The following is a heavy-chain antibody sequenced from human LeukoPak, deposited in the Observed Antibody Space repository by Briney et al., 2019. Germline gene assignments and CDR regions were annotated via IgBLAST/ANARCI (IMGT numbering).Heavy chain of an antibody. CDR1: GYTFTSYG. Sequence: GASVKVSCKASGYTFTSYGISWVRQAPGKGLEWMGGFDPEDGETIYAQKFQGRVTMTEDTSTDTAYMELSSLRSEDTAVYYCATGDRQYYYDSSGYLDYWGQGTLVTVSS. J-gene: IGHJ4*02. CDR3: ATGDRQYYYDSSGYLDY. V-gene: IGHV1-24*01. D-gene: IGHD3-22*01. CDR2: FDPEDGET.